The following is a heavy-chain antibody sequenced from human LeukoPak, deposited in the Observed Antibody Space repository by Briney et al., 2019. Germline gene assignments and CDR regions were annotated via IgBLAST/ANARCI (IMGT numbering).Heavy chain of an antibody. Sequence: GGSLRLSCAASGFTFSKYWMTWVRQAPGQGLEWVANIKQDGSQKSYADAVKGRFTISRDNTKNSGYLQMSSLRAEDTAVYYWARDADIGVASADMWYDGYDMWGQGTMVTVSS. CDR1: GFTFSKYW. J-gene: IGHJ3*02. CDR3: ARDADIGVASADMWYDGYDM. CDR2: IKQDGSQK. V-gene: IGHV3-7*01. D-gene: IGHD2-2*01.